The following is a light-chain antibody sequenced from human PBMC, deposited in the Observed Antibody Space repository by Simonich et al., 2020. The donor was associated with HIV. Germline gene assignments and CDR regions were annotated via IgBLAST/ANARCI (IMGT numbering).Light chain of an antibody. CDR2: WAS. J-gene: IGKJ1*01. CDR3: QQYYSTPWT. V-gene: IGKV4-1*01. CDR1: QSVLYSSNNKNY. Sequence: DIVRTQSPDSLAVSLGERATINCKTSQSVLYSSNNKNYLAWSQQKPGQPPTLLISWASTRDSVVPDRFSGSGSGTDFTLTISSLQAEDVAVYYCQQYYSTPWTFGQGTKVEIK.